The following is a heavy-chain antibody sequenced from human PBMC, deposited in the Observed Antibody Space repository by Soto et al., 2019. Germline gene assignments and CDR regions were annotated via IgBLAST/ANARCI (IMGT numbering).Heavy chain of an antibody. D-gene: IGHD2-8*01. CDR3: ARALLYATTYFDY. CDR2: IIPVVGTT. CDR1: GDTFTTNS. V-gene: IGHV1-69*06. Sequence: QVQLVQSGAEVKKPGSSVKVSCKASGDTFTTNSLNWVRQAPGQGLEWMGGIIPVVGTTKYAQKYHDRVTITGDKSTNTAYMELSSLRSDDTAVYYCARALLYATTYFDYCGQGTPVTVSS. J-gene: IGHJ4*02.